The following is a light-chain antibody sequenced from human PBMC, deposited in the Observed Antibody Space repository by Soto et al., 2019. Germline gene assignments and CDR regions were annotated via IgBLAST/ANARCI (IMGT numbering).Light chain of an antibody. V-gene: IGKV1-5*03. J-gene: IGKJ1*01. CDR2: KAS. CDR1: QSISSW. CDR3: QQYNSYSLT. Sequence: DLQMTQSPSTLSASVGDRVTITCRASQSISSWLAWYQQKPGKASNLLIYKASSLESGVPSRFSGSGSGTEFTLTISSLQPDDFATYYCQQYNSYSLTFGQGTKVEIK.